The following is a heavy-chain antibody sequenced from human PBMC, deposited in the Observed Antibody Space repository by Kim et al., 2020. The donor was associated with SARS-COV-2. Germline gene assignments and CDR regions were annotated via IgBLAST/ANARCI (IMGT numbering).Heavy chain of an antibody. Sequence: QGRVTITRDTSASTAYWELSSLRSEDTAVYYCARVPRVGATRPVGYYFDYWGQGTLVTVSS. D-gene: IGHD1-26*01. CDR3: ARVPRVGATRPVGYYFDY. J-gene: IGHJ4*02. V-gene: IGHV1-3*01.